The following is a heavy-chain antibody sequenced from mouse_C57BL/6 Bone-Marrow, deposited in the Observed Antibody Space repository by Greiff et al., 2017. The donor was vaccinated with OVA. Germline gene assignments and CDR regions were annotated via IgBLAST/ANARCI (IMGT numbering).Heavy chain of an antibody. CDR2: INPGSGGT. V-gene: IGHV1-54*01. D-gene: IGHD2-3*01. J-gene: IGHJ2*01. CDR1: GYAFTNYL. Sequence: VKLQQSGAELVRPGTSVKVSCKASGYAFTNYLIEWVKQRPGQGLEWIGVINPGSGGTNYNEKFKGKATLTADKSSSTAYLQLSSLTSEDFAVYVCANRYDVDYWGQGTTLTVSS. CDR3: ANRYDVDY.